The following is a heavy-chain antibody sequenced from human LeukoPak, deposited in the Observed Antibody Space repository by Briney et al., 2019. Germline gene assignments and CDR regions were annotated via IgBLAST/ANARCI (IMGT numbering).Heavy chain of an antibody. Sequence: ASVKVSCKASGFTFTSSAMHWVRQARGQRLEWIGWIVVGSGNTNYAQKFQERVTITRDMSTSTAYMELSSLRSEDTAVYYCAAGRDRYFQHRGQGTLVTVSS. D-gene: IGHD1-26*01. CDR3: AAGRDRYFQH. CDR1: GFTFTSSA. V-gene: IGHV1-58*02. J-gene: IGHJ1*01. CDR2: IVVGSGNT.